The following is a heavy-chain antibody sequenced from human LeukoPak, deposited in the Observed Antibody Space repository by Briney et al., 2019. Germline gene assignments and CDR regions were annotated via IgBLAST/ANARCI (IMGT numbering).Heavy chain of an antibody. CDR3: ARTPYYFDY. CDR2: INHSGST. Sequence: SETLSLTCAVYGGSFSGYYWSWIRQPPGKGLEWIGEINHSGSTNYNPSLKSRVTISVDTSKNQFSLKLSSVTAADTAVYYCARTPYYFDYWGQGTLVTVSS. V-gene: IGHV4-34*01. J-gene: IGHJ4*02. CDR1: GGSFSGYY.